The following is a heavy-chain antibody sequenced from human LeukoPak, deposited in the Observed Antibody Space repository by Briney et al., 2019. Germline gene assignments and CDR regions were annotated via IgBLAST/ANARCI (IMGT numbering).Heavy chain of an antibody. J-gene: IGHJ5*02. D-gene: IGHD5/OR15-5a*01. Sequence: SETLSLTCAVYGGSFSGYYWSWIRQPPGKGLEWIGEINHSGSTNYNPSLKSRVTISVDTSKNQFSLKLSSVTAADTAVYYCARRIPSTKPFDPWGQGTLVTVSS. CDR2: INHSGST. CDR1: GGSFSGYY. CDR3: ARRIPSTKPFDP. V-gene: IGHV4-34*01.